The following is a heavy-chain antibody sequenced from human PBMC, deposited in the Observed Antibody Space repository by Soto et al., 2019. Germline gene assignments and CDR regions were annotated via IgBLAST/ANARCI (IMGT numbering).Heavy chain of an antibody. CDR3: ANYNSSWYVSWFDP. CDR1: GGSIASYY. V-gene: IGHV4-59*12. Sequence: PSETLSLTCSVSGGSIASYYWTWIRQPPGKGLEWIGEISYGGTTNYNPSLKRRVTISVDKSKNQFSLKLSSVTAADTAMYYCANYNSSWYVSWFDPWGQGTLVTVSS. D-gene: IGHD6-13*01. J-gene: IGHJ5*02. CDR2: ISYGGTT.